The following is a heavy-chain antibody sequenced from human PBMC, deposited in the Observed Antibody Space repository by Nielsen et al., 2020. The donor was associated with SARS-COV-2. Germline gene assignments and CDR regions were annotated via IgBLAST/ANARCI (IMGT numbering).Heavy chain of an antibody. J-gene: IGHJ3*02. CDR3: ARNHLQLLSSAFDI. V-gene: IGHV3-30-3*01. D-gene: IGHD2-2*01. CDR2: ISYDGSNK. Sequence: GESLKISCAASGFTFSSYAMHWVRQAPGQGLGWVAVISYDGSNKYYADSVKGRFTISRDNSKNTLYLQMNSLRAEDTAVYYCARNHLQLLSSAFDIWGQGTMVTVSS. CDR1: GFTFSSYA.